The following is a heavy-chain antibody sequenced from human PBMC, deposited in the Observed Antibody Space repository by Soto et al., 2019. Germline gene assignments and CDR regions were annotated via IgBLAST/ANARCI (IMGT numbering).Heavy chain of an antibody. CDR2: IYSDGRT. CDR3: ATQKSSSAAHSYGMDV. D-gene: IGHD6-25*01. CDR1: GGSISSGGYY. V-gene: IGHV4-39*01. J-gene: IGHJ6*04. Sequence: SETLSLTCTVSGGSISSGGYYWGWIRQPPGKGLEWIGNIYSDGRTYYNPSLRSRVALAIGTSQNQFSLKLTSVDASDTAIYYCATQKSSSAAHSYGMDVWGVGTTVTVSS.